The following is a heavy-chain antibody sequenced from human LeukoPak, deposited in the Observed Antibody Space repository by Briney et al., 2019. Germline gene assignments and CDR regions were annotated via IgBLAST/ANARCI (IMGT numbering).Heavy chain of an antibody. D-gene: IGHD5-12*01. CDR2: IYSGGST. Sequence: PGGSLRLSCAASGFTVSSNYMSWVRQAPGKGLEWVSVIYSGGSTYYADSVKGRFTISRDNSKNTLYLQMNSLRAEDTAVYYCARDRVDYYFDYWGQGTLVTVSS. CDR3: ARDRVDYYFDY. V-gene: IGHV3-53*01. CDR1: GFTVSSNY. J-gene: IGHJ4*02.